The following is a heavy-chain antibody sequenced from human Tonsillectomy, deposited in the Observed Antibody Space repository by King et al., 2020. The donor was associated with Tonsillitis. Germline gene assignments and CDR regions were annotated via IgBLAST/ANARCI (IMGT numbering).Heavy chain of an antibody. CDR2: IYSGGRT. CDR3: ARGDDASGYDAFEI. D-gene: IGHD3-10*01. CDR1: GFTVSSNY. V-gene: IGHV3-66*01. J-gene: IGHJ3*02. Sequence: VQLVESGGGLVQPGGSLRLSCAASGFTVSSNYMNWVRQAPGKGLAWVSVIYSGGRTFYADSVRGRFTISRDNSKNTLSLQMNSLRTEDTAVYYCARGDDASGYDAFEIWGQGTRVTVSS.